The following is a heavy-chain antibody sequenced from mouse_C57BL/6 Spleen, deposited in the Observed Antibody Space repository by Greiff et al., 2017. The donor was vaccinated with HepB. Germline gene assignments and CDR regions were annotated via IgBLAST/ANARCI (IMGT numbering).Heavy chain of an antibody. CDR3: ARPTAQATFAY. CDR2: IDPSDSYT. CDR1: GYTFTSYW. D-gene: IGHD3-2*02. V-gene: IGHV1-69*01. Sequence: QVQLQQPGAELVMPGASVKLSCKASGYTFTSYWMHWVKQRPGQGLEWIGEIDPSDSYTNYNQKFKGKSTLPVDKSSSTAYMQISSLTSEDSAVYYCARPTAQATFAYWGQGTLVTVSA. J-gene: IGHJ3*01.